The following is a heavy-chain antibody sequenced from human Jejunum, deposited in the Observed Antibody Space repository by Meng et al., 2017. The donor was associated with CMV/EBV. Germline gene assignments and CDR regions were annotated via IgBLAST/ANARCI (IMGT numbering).Heavy chain of an antibody. D-gene: IGHD1-26*01. Sequence: LRLSCAASGLTFSGHWMHWVRQLPGKGLEWVSGINFGGSNTFYADSVKGRFTISRDNANNMLYLQMNSLSAEDTAVYYCEEFEVGWGQGTLVTVSS. CDR3: EEFEVG. CDR2: INFGGSNT. J-gene: IGHJ4*02. CDR1: GLTFSGHW. V-gene: IGHV3-74*01.